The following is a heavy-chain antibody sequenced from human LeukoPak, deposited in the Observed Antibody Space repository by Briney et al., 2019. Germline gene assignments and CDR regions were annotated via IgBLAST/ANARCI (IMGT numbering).Heavy chain of an antibody. Sequence: SETLSLTCTVSGGSISSYYWSWIRQPPGKGLEWIGYIYYSGSTNYNPSLKSRVTISVDTSKNQFSLKLSSVTAADTAVYYCARVLATAAGPLLYYYYGMDVWGQGTTVTVSS. D-gene: IGHD6-13*01. CDR1: GGSISSYY. CDR2: IYYSGST. J-gene: IGHJ6*02. V-gene: IGHV4-59*08. CDR3: ARVLATAAGPLLYYYYGMDV.